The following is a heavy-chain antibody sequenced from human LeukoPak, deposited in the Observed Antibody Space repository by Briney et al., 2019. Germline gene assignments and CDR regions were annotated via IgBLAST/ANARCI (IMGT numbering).Heavy chain of an antibody. J-gene: IGHJ4*02. CDR3: ARGPDTRGYSYYFDY. D-gene: IGHD5-18*01. Sequence: PSETLSLTCTVSGGSINNYYWSWIRQPAGKGLEWIGRIYSSGSTNYSPSLKSRVTMSVDTTKTQFSLRLSSVTAADTAVYCCARGPDTRGYSYYFDYWGQGTLVSVSS. CDR2: IYSSGST. V-gene: IGHV4-4*07. CDR1: GGSINNYY.